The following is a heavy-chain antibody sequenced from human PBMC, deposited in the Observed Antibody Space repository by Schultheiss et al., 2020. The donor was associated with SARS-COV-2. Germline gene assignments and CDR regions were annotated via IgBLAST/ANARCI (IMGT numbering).Heavy chain of an antibody. CDR1: GGSFSVYY. V-gene: IGHV4-34*01. CDR2: INHSGST. Sequence: GSLRLSCAVYGGSFSVYYWSWIRQPPGKGLEWIGEINHSGSTNYKPSLKSRVTISVDTSKNQFSLKLSSVTAADTAVYYCARGVLGRTDYWGQGTLVTVSS. D-gene: IGHD2-15*01. J-gene: IGHJ4*02. CDR3: ARGVLGRTDY.